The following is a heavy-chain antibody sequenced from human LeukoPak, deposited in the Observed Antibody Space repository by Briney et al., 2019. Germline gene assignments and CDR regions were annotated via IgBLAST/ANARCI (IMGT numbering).Heavy chain of an antibody. CDR3: ENGPTVGVAGIYSFGY. V-gene: IGHV3-23*01. CDR1: GFPFSTNA. CDR2: ITVSGRST. J-gene: IGHJ4*02. Sequence: PGGSLRLSFAALGFPFSTNAMSWVPQAPGKGRDWVSAITVSGRSTYSADSVKGRITISGDSSKETLYLQMNTLRPGDTALYYCENGPTVGVAGIYSFGYWGQGTVVTVSA. D-gene: IGHD6-19*01.